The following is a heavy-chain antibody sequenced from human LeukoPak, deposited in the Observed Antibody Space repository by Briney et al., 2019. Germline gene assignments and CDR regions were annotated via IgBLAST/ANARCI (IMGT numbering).Heavy chain of an antibody. CDR1: GYTFTSQY. Sequence: ASVKVSCKASGYTFTSQYVHWVRQAPGQGLEWMGIINPSGGSTSYAQKFQGRVTMTRDTSTSTVYMELSSLRSEDTAVYYCARDSELIAVAGTGGDYWGQGTLVTVSS. J-gene: IGHJ4*02. D-gene: IGHD6-19*01. V-gene: IGHV1-46*01. CDR2: INPSGGST. CDR3: ARDSELIAVAGTGGDY.